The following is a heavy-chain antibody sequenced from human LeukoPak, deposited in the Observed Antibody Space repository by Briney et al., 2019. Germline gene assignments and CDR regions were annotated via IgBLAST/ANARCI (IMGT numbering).Heavy chain of an antibody. CDR2: MNPNSGNT. J-gene: IGHJ3*02. CDR3: AAGYNWNDGAFDI. D-gene: IGHD1-1*01. CDR1: GYTFTSYD. Sequence: ASVKVSCKASGYTFTSYDINWVRQATGQGLEWMGWMNPNSGNTGYAQKFQGRVTMTRNTSISTAYMELSSLRSEDTAVYYCAAGYNWNDGAFDIWGQGTMVTVSS. V-gene: IGHV1-8*01.